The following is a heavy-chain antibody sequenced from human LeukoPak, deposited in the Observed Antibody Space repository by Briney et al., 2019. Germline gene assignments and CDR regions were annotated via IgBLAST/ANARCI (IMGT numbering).Heavy chain of an antibody. CDR2: IYHSGST. CDR3: AKYYDSSGYYGFDY. CDR1: GYSISSGYY. V-gene: IGHV4-38-2*02. D-gene: IGHD3-22*01. J-gene: IGHJ4*02. Sequence: PSETLSLTCTVSGYSISSGYYWGWIRQPPGKGLEWIGSIYHSGSTYYNPSLKSRVTISVDTSKNQFSLKLSSVTAADTAVYYCAKYYDSSGYYGFDYWGQGTLVTVSS.